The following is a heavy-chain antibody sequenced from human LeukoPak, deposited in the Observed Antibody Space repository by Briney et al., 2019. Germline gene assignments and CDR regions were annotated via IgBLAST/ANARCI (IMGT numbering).Heavy chain of an antibody. V-gene: IGHV4-59*01. D-gene: IGHD3-10*01. CDR2: IYYSGST. CDR1: GGSISSYY. J-gene: IGHJ3*02. CDR3: ARITIEAFDI. Sequence: PSETLSLTCTVSGGSISSYYWSWIRQPPGKGLEWIGYIYYSGSTNYNPSLKSRVTISVDTSKNQFSLKLGSVTAADTAVYYCARITIEAFDIWGQGTMVTVSS.